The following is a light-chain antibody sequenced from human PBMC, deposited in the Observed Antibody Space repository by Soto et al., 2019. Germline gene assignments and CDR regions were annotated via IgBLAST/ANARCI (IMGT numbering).Light chain of an antibody. CDR3: QQRSV. V-gene: IGKV3-11*01. J-gene: IGKJ5*01. CDR2: DAS. Sequence: EIVLTQSPATLSLSPGERATLSCRASQSVSSYFAWYQQKPGQAPRLLIYDASNRATCVPARFSGSGSGTDFTLATSSLEPEDFAVYYCQQRSVFGHGTRLEMK. CDR1: QSVSSY.